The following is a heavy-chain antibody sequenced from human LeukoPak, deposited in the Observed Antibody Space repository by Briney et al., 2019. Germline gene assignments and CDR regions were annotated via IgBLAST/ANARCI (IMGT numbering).Heavy chain of an antibody. D-gene: IGHD2-21*02. Sequence: PSETLPLTCAVYGGSFSGYYWSWIRQPPGKGLEWIGEINHSGSTNYNPSLKSRVTISVDTSKNQFSLKLSTVTAADTAVYYCARSRAYCGGDCYGYYYYYMDVWGKGTTVTVSS. CDR3: ARSRAYCGGDCYGYYYYYMDV. V-gene: IGHV4-34*01. CDR2: INHSGST. CDR1: GGSFSGYY. J-gene: IGHJ6*03.